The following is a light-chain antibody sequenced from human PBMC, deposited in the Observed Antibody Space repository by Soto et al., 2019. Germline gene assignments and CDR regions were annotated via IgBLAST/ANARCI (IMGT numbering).Light chain of an antibody. V-gene: IGLV2-14*01. Sequence: QSVLTQPPSVSATPGQKVTISCSGTSSDVGGYNYVSWYQQHPGKAPKLMIYEVSNRPSGVSNRFSGSKSGNTASLTISGLQAEDEADYYCNSYTGSSTWVFGGGTKLTVL. J-gene: IGLJ3*02. CDR1: SSDVGGYNY. CDR2: EVS. CDR3: NSYTGSSTWV.